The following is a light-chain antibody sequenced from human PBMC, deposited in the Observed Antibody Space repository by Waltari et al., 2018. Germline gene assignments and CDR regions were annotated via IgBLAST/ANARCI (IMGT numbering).Light chain of an antibody. J-gene: IGKJ3*01. Sequence: DIVMTQSPDSLAVSLGERSTINCKSSPSVLYSSNKKNYLAWYQHKPGQPPKLPIYWASTRESGVPDRFSGSGSGTDFTLTISSLQAEDVAVYYCHQYYNSPFTFGPGTKLD. CDR1: PSVLYSSNKKNY. CDR3: HQYYNSPFT. V-gene: IGKV4-1*01. CDR2: WAS.